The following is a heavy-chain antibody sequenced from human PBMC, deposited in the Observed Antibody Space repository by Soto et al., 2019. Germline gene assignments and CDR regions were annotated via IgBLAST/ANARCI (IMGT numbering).Heavy chain of an antibody. CDR1: GFTLSSYS. V-gene: IGHV3-21*01. J-gene: IGHJ6*02. D-gene: IGHD3-10*01. Sequence: GGSLRLSCAASGFTLSSYSMNWVRQAPGKGLEWVSSISSSSTYIYYADSVKGRFTISRDNAKNSVYLQMNSLRAEDTAVYYCAREGLLWFGELIRNYYNFALDVWGQGTTVTVSS. CDR3: AREGLLWFGELIRNYYNFALDV. CDR2: ISSSSTYI.